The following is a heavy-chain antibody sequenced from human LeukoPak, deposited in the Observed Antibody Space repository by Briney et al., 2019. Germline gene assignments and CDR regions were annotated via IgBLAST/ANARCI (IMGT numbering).Heavy chain of an antibody. J-gene: IGHJ5*02. V-gene: IGHV3-33*06. CDR3: AKDRDYGPWFDP. CDR1: GFTFSSYG. Sequence: PGGSLRLSCAASGFTFSSYGMHWVRRAPGKGLEWVAVIWYDGSNKYYADSVKGRFTISRDNSKNTQYLQMNSLRAEDTAVYYCAKDRDYGPWFDPWGQGTLVTVSS. D-gene: IGHD4-17*01. CDR2: IWYDGSNK.